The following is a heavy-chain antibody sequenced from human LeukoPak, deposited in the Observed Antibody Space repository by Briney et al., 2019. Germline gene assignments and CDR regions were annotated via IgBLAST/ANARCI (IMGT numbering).Heavy chain of an antibody. CDR1: GGTFSSYA. D-gene: IGHD2-2*01. J-gene: IGHJ4*02. Sequence: ASVKVSCKASGGTFSSYAISWVRQAPGQGLEWMGWINTNTGNPTYAQGFTGRFVFSLDTSVSTAYLQISSLKAEDTAVYYCARQGPGYCASTRCYGVGHWGQGTLVTVSS. CDR2: INTNTGNP. CDR3: ARQGPGYCASTRCYGVGH. V-gene: IGHV7-4-1*02.